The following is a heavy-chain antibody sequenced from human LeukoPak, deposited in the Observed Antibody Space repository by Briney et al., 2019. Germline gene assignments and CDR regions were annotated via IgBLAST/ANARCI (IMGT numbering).Heavy chain of an antibody. D-gene: IGHD3-10*01. CDR1: GASLRSYY. CDR2: IYYSGST. Sequence: SETLSLTCTVSGASLRSYYWSWIRQPPGKGLEWIGYIYYSGSTNYNPSLKSRVTISVDTSKNQFSLKVSSVTAADTAVYYCARLRSFYGSGSYYRPDAFDIWGQGTMVTVSS. CDR3: ARLRSFYGSGSYYRPDAFDI. V-gene: IGHV4-59*08. J-gene: IGHJ3*02.